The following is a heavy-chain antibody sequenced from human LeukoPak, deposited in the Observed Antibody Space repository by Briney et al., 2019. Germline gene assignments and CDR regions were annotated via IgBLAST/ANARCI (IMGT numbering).Heavy chain of an antibody. CDR3: AKELDTMFFDY. CDR1: GFTFYRYT. CDR2: AGWAGGTT. J-gene: IGHJ4*02. D-gene: IGHD3-10*02. V-gene: IGHV3-43*01. Sequence: GGSLRLSCATSGFTFYRYTIHWVRQAPGKGLEWVSLAGWAGGTTYYSDSVRGRFTISRDSGKNSVYLQMNSLTTDDTAFYFCAKELDTMFFDYWGQGALVTVSS.